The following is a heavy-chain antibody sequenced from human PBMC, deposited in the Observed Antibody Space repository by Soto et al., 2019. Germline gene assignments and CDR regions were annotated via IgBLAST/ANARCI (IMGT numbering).Heavy chain of an antibody. CDR1: GGSVSSGSYY. CDR2: IYYSGST. J-gene: IGHJ6*02. CDR3: ARVTPRAAYGMDV. Sequence: PSETLSLTCTVSGGSVSSGSYYWSWIRQPPGEGLEWIGYIYYSGSTNYNPSLKSRVTISVDTSKNQFSLKLSSVTAADTAVYYCARVTPRAAYGMDVWGQGTTVTVSS. V-gene: IGHV4-61*01. D-gene: IGHD2-15*01.